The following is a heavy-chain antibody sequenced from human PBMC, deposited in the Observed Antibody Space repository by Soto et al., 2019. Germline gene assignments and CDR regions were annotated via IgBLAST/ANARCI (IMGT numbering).Heavy chain of an antibody. CDR1: GFTFDDYG. CDR2: IWYDGSNK. CDR3: AREEQYYFGSGSYAYYGMDV. Sequence: QVQLVESGGGVVQPGRSLRLSCAASGFTFDDYGMHWVRQAPGKGLEWVALIWYDGSNKYYADSVKGRFTISRDNSENTLYLQMNSLRAEDTAVYYCAREEQYYFGSGSYAYYGMDVWGQGTTVTVSS. D-gene: IGHD3-10*01. J-gene: IGHJ6*02. V-gene: IGHV3-33*01.